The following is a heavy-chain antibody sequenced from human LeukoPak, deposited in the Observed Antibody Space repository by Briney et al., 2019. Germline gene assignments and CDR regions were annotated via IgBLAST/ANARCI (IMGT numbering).Heavy chain of an antibody. V-gene: IGHV4-59*01. D-gene: IGHD5-24*01. CDR2: IYYSGST. Sequence: SETLSLTCTVSGGSISTYYRSWIRQPPGKGLKWIGYIYYSGSTNYNPSLKSRVTISLDTSKNQFSLKLSSVTAADTAVYYCARGGDGYNSDYWGQGTLVTVSS. CDR3: ARGGDGYNSDY. J-gene: IGHJ4*02. CDR1: GGSISTYY.